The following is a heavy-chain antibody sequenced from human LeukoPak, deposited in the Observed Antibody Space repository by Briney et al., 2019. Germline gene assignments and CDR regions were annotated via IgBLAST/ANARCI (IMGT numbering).Heavy chain of an antibody. CDR2: MNPNSGNT. V-gene: IGHV1-8*01. CDR3: ARRLVLRYYYYYYMDV. D-gene: IGHD6-6*01. CDR1: GYTFTSYD. Sequence: ASVKVSCKASGYTFTSYDNNWVRQATGQGLEWMGWMNPNSGNTGYAQKFQGRVTMTRNTSISTAYMELSSLRSEDTAVYYCARRLVLRYYYYYYMDVWGKGTTVTVSS. J-gene: IGHJ6*03.